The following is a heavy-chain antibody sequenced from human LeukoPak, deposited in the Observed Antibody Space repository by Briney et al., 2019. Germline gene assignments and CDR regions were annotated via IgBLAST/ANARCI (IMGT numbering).Heavy chain of an antibody. J-gene: IGHJ2*01. Sequence: SETLSLTCTVSGGSISSYYWSWIRQPPGKGLEWIGYIYYTGSTNYNPSLKSRVTISVDTSKNQFSLKLNSVTAADTAVYYCARVDGVVVSYWNFDLWGRGTLVTVSS. D-gene: IGHD3-22*01. CDR1: GGSISSYY. CDR2: IYYTGST. V-gene: IGHV4-59*01. CDR3: ARVDGVVVSYWNFDL.